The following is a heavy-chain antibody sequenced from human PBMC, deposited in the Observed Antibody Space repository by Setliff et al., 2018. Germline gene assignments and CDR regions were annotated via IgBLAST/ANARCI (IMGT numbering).Heavy chain of an antibody. Sequence: SETLSLTCAVSGYSISSGYYWAWIRQPPEKGLEWIGGIYYSGRTYYNPSLKSRVTISVDTSKNQFSLKLTSVTAADTAVYYCATPGRRFGESIDYWGQGTLVTVSS. V-gene: IGHV4-38-2*01. CDR2: IYYSGRT. J-gene: IGHJ4*02. CDR3: ATPGRRFGESIDY. D-gene: IGHD3-10*01. CDR1: GYSISSGYY.